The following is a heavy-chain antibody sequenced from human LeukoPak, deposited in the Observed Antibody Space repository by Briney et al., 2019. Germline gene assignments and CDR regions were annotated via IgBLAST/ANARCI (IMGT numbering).Heavy chain of an antibody. CDR1: GGSISSYY. J-gene: IGHJ4*02. D-gene: IGHD5-24*01. Sequence: SETLSLTCTVSGGSISSYYWSWIRQPPGKGLEWIGYIYYSGSTNYNPSLKSRVTISVDTSKNQFSLKLSSVTAADTAVYYCARERRWLQSYYFDYWGQGTLVTVSS. CDR2: IYYSGST. CDR3: ARERRWLQSYYFDY. V-gene: IGHV4-59*12.